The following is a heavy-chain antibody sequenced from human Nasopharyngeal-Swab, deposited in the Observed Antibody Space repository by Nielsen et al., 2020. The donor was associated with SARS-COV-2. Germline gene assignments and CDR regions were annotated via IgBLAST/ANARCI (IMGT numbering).Heavy chain of an antibody. V-gene: IGHV1-18*01. CDR1: VYIFTSYY. J-gene: IGHJ4*02. D-gene: IGHD3-3*01. CDR2: IGAYNGNT. Sequence: ASVKVSCKASVYIFTSYYISWVRQARGQGLEWMGWIGAYNGNTNYAQKFQDRVTMTTDTSTNTVYMELRSLRSDDTAVYYCARHGVAEDYCGQGTLVTVSS. CDR3: ARHGVAEDY.